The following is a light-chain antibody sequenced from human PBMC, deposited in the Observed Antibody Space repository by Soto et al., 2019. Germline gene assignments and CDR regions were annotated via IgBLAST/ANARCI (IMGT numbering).Light chain of an antibody. J-gene: IGKJ4*01. Sequence: EIVMTQSPATLSMSPGERATLSCRASQSVSSNLAWYQQRPGQAPRLLIYGASTRATGIPARFSGSGSGTEFTLTIGSLQSEDFAIYYCKHYHHWPLTVGGGTKVEI. CDR1: QSVSSN. CDR3: KHYHHWPLT. CDR2: GAS. V-gene: IGKV3-15*01.